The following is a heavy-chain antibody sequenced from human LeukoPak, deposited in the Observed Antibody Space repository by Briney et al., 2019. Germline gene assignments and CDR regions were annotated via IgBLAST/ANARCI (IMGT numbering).Heavy chain of an antibody. V-gene: IGHV4-59*01. J-gene: IGHJ2*01. CDR1: GGSISSYY. D-gene: IGHD6-19*01. Sequence: SETLSLTCTVSGGSISSYYWSWIRQPPGKGLEWIGFIYYSGSTNYNPSLKSRVTTSVDTSKNQFSLKLSSVTAADTAVYYCARDRSSGWMPLWYFDLWGRGTLVTVSS. CDR3: ARDRSSGWMPLWYFDL. CDR2: IYYSGST.